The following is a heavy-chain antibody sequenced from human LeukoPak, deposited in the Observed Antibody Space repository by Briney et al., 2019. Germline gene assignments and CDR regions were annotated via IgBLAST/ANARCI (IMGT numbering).Heavy chain of an antibody. D-gene: IGHD2/OR15-2a*01. Sequence: GGSLRLSCAVSGITLSNYGMSWVRQAPGKGLEWVAGISDSGGRTNYADSVKGRFTISRDNPKNTLYLQMNSLRAEDTAVYYCARDPTSLYRFDPWGQGTLVTVSS. J-gene: IGHJ5*02. V-gene: IGHV3-23*01. CDR3: ARDPTSLYRFDP. CDR1: GITLSNYG. CDR2: ISDSGGRT.